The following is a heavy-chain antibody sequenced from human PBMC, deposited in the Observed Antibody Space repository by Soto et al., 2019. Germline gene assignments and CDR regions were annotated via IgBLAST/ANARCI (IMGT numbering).Heavy chain of an antibody. CDR2: IYYSGST. D-gene: IGHD3-10*01. CDR3: ARQRLGGSGSYWFDP. Sequence: PSETLSLTCTVSGGSISSSSYYWGWIRQPPGKGLEWIGSIYYSGSTYYNPSLKSRVTISVDTSKNQFSLKLSSVTAADTAVYYCARQRLGGSGSYWFDPWGQGILVTVSS. J-gene: IGHJ5*02. V-gene: IGHV4-39*01. CDR1: GGSISSSSYY.